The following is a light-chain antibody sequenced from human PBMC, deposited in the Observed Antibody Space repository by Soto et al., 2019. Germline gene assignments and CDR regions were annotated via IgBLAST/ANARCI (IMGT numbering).Light chain of an antibody. CDR2: EGS. Sequence: QSVLTQPASVSGSPGQSITISCTGTSGDVGSYNLVSWYQQHPGKAPKLMIYEGSKRPSGVSNRFSGSKSGNTASLTISRLQAEDEADYYCCSYAGTSTYVFGTGPKVTVL. CDR3: CSYAGTSTYV. J-gene: IGLJ1*01. V-gene: IGLV2-23*01. CDR1: SGDVGSYNL.